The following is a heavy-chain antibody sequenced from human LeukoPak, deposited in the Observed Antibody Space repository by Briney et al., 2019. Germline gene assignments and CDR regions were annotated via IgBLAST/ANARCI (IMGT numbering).Heavy chain of an antibody. Sequence: SETLSLTCTVSGGTISSHYWSWIRQPPGKGLEWIGYIYYSGSPNYNPSLKSRVTISVDTSKKQSSLKLSSVTAADTAVYYCARGTVTTSMKAFDIWGQGTMVTVSS. CDR2: IYYSGSP. CDR1: GGTISSHY. J-gene: IGHJ3*02. CDR3: ARGTVTTSMKAFDI. V-gene: IGHV4-59*08. D-gene: IGHD4-17*01.